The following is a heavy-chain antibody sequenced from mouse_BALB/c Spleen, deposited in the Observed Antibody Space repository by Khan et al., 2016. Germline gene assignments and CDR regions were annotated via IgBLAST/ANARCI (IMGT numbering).Heavy chain of an antibody. CDR3: ASEGPNNAMDY. Sequence: EVQRQESGPGLMKHSQSLSLTCTVTGYSITSDYAWNWIRQFPGNTLEWMGYIIYSGSTTYPPSLNSRISITRDTSKNQFFLQLTSVTIEDIATYYCASEGPNNAMDYWGQGTSVTVSS. J-gene: IGHJ4*01. CDR2: IIYSGST. V-gene: IGHV3-2*02. CDR1: GYSITSDYA.